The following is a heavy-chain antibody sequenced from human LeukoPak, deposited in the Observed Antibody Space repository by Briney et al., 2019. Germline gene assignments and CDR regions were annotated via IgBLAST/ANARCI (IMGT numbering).Heavy chain of an antibody. D-gene: IGHD1-26*01. Sequence: SPNSGNTGYAQKFQGRVTMTTDTSTSTAYMELRSLRSDDTAVYYCARYHSGSYYYNWFDPWGQGTLVTVSS. V-gene: IGHV1-18*01. J-gene: IGHJ5*02. CDR3: ARYHSGSYYYNWFDP. CDR2: SPNSGNT.